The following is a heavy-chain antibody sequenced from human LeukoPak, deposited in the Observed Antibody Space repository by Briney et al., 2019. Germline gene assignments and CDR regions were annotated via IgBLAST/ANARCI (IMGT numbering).Heavy chain of an antibody. Sequence: PSQTLSLTCTVSGGSISSGSYYWSWIRQPAGKGLEWIGRIYTSGSTNYNPSLKSRVTISVDTSKNQFSLKLSSVTAADTAVYYCARGVGVVPKGKSYSDYYYMDVWGKGTTVTVSS. D-gene: IGHD3-3*01. CDR2: IYTSGST. CDR1: GGSISSGSYY. CDR3: ARGVGVVPKGKSYSDYYYMDV. V-gene: IGHV4-61*02. J-gene: IGHJ6*03.